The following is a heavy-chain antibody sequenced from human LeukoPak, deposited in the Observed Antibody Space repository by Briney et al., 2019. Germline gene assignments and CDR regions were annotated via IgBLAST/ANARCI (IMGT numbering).Heavy chain of an antibody. V-gene: IGHV1-8*01. CDR1: GYTFTSYD. J-gene: IGHJ4*02. D-gene: IGHD3-10*01. CDR2: MNPNSGNT. Sequence: ASVKVSCKASGYTFTSYDINWVRQATGQGLEWMGWMNPNSGNTGYAQKFQGRVTMTRNTSTSTAYMELSSLRYEDTAVYYCARGRKSALIYGSGTYAYHFDYWGQGTLVTVSS. CDR3: ARGRKSALIYGSGTYAYHFDY.